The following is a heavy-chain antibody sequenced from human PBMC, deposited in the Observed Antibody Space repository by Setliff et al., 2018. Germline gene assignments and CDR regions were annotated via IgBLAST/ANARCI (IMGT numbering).Heavy chain of an antibody. D-gene: IGHD2-21*01. CDR1: GGSISSYY. CDR3: ARFLDPRDGYQNSPGFDF. Sequence: SETLSLTCTVSGGSISSYYWSWIRQPPGKGLEWIGYIHYSGSTNQNPSLKSRVTISLDTPKNQFSLKLSYMTAADTAVYYCARFLDPRDGYQNSPGFDFWGQGALVTVS. J-gene: IGHJ4*02. V-gene: IGHV4-59*01. CDR2: IHYSGST.